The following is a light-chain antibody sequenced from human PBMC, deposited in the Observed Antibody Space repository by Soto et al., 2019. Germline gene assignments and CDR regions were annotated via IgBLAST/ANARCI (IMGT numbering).Light chain of an antibody. CDR2: DIS. Sequence: EVVMTQSPSTLSVSPGERATLSCRASQTVSRNLALYQQRPGQAPRLLIYDISNRAAGVPARFSGSGSETEFTLTIRSLQSEDFAVYLCQQYNNWPSFGQGTRLEIK. J-gene: IGKJ5*01. CDR3: QQYNNWPS. V-gene: IGKV3-15*01. CDR1: QTVSRN.